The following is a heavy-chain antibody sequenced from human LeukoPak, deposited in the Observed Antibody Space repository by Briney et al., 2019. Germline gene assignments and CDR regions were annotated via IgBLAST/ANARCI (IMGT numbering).Heavy chain of an antibody. D-gene: IGHD6-13*01. CDR3: AKTRPLDSSSWSHGDY. CDR2: ISGSGDST. V-gene: IGHV3-23*01. CDR1: GFTFTSYA. Sequence: GGSLRLSCAASGFTFTSYAMSWVRQAPGKGLEWVSAISGSGDSTYYGDSVKGRFTISRDNSKNTLYLQMNSLRAEDTAVYYCAKTRPLDSSSWSHGDYWGQGTLVTVSS. J-gene: IGHJ4*02.